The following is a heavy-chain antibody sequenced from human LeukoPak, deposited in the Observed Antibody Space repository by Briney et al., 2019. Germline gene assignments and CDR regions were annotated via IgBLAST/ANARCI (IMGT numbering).Heavy chain of an antibody. CDR3: ARHERYYYDSSGLYGYGY. J-gene: IGHJ4*02. D-gene: IGHD3-22*01. Sequence: GESLKISCKGSGYSFTSYWIGWVRQMPGKGLEWMGIIYPGDSDTRYSPSFQGQVTISADKSISTAYLQWSSLKASDTAMYYCARHERYYYDSSGLYGYGYWGQGTLVTVSS. V-gene: IGHV5-51*01. CDR1: GYSFTSYW. CDR2: IYPGDSDT.